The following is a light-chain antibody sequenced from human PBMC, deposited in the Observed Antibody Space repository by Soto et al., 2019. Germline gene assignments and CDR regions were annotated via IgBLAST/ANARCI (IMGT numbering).Light chain of an antibody. CDR1: QDIRNH. CDR3: QHFDSLPRFT. Sequence: DIQMTQAPSSLSASVGDRVTITCQASQDIRNHLNWYQHRPGKAPKLLIYDVSNLETGVPSRFIGSRSGTDFTFTISSLQPEDVATYYCQHFDSLPRFTFGQGTKLQLQ. V-gene: IGKV1-33*01. CDR2: DVS. J-gene: IGKJ2*01.